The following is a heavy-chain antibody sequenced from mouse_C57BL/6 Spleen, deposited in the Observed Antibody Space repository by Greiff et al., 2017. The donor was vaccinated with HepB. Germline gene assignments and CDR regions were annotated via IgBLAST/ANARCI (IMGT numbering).Heavy chain of an antibody. Sequence: EVKLMESGGDLVKPGGSLKLSCAASGFTFSSYGMSWVRQTPDKRLEWVATISSGGSYTYYPDSVKGRFTISRDNAKNTLYLQMSSLKSEDTAMYYCARQGYGTRYFDVWGTGTTVTVSS. CDR2: ISSGGSYT. V-gene: IGHV5-6*01. J-gene: IGHJ1*03. D-gene: IGHD1-1*01. CDR3: ARQGYGTRYFDV. CDR1: GFTFSSYG.